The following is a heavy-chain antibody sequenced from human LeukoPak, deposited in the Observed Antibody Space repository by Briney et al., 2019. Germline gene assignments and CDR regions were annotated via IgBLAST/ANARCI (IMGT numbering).Heavy chain of an antibody. CDR3: ARVRRGYSGYDLEY. J-gene: IGHJ4*02. CDR1: GGTFSSYA. Sequence: SVKVSCKASGGTFSSYAISWVRQAPGQGLEWMGRIIPILGIANYAQKFQGRVTITRNTSISTAYMELSSLRSEDTAVYYCARVRRGYSGYDLEYWGQGTLVTVSS. CDR2: IIPILGIA. V-gene: IGHV1-69*04. D-gene: IGHD5-12*01.